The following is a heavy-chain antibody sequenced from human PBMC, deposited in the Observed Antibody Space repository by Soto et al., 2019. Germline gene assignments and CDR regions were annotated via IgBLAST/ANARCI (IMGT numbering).Heavy chain of an antibody. CDR2: IYYSGNT. Sequence: SETLSLTCTFSVGSTSSDNYWSWIRQPPGKGLEWIGHIYYSGNTDYNPSLKSRLAISIDTSKNQFSLKLSSVTAADTAVYFCAREGDESSDGLYCFESWGQGSLVTVSS. J-gene: IGHJ4*02. CDR1: VGSTSSDNY. D-gene: IGHD3-10*01. CDR3: AREGDESSDGLYCFES. V-gene: IGHV4-30-4*01.